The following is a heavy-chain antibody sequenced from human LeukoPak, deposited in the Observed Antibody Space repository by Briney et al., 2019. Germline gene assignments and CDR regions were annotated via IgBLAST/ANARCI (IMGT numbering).Heavy chain of an antibody. V-gene: IGHV4-34*01. J-gene: IGHJ4*02. D-gene: IGHD6-19*01. CDR2: INHSGST. Sequence: SETLSLTCAVYGGSFSGYYWSWIRQPPGKGLEWIGEINHSGSTNYNPSLKSRVTISVDTSKNQFSLKLSSVTAADMAVYYCASYSSGLFGTYYFDYWGQGTLVTVSS. CDR1: GGSFSGYY. CDR3: ASYSSGLFGTYYFDY.